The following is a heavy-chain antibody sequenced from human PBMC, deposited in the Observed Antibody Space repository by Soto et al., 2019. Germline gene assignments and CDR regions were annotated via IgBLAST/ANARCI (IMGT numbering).Heavy chain of an antibody. D-gene: IGHD2-2*01. Sequence: PGGSLRLSCAASGFTFSSYAMHWVRQAPGKGLEWVAVISYDGSNKYYADSVKGRFTISSDNSKNTLYLQMNSLGTEDTAVYYCARGYCSRPSCYQFDRWGQGTLVTV. V-gene: IGHV3-30-3*01. J-gene: IGHJ4*02. CDR2: ISYDGSNK. CDR1: GFTFSSYA. CDR3: ARGYCSRPSCYQFDR.